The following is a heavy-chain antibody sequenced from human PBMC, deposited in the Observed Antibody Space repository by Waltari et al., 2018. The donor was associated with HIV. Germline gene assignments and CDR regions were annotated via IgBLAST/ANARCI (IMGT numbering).Heavy chain of an antibody. CDR3: ARHEPRSTWFDP. V-gene: IGHV4-39*01. J-gene: IGHJ5*02. CDR1: GGPIRDSYYY. Sequence: QLHLQESGPGLVKPSETLSLTCSVSGGPIRDSYYYWGWIRQPPGKGLEWIGSMFYSGSAYDNPSLKSRVTIAVDTSKNQFSLKLSSVTAADTALYFCARHEPRSTWFDPWGQGTLVTVSS. CDR2: MFYSGSA. D-gene: IGHD1-26*01.